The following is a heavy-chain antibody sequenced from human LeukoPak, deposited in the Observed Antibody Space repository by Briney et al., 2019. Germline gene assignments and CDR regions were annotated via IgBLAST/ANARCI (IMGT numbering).Heavy chain of an antibody. CDR1: GFTFTNSA. J-gene: IGHJ6*04. CDR2: ISGSGLNT. V-gene: IGHV3-23*01. CDR3: ATRYCTISACRASSYKSFDV. Sequence: PGGSLRLSCAASGFTFTNSALGWVRQAPGKGLEWVSVISGSGLNTYYTDSVKGRFTVSRDNAKNSLYLQLTSLRAEDTAVYYCATRYCTISACRASSYKSFDVWGKGTTVTVSS. D-gene: IGHD2-8*01.